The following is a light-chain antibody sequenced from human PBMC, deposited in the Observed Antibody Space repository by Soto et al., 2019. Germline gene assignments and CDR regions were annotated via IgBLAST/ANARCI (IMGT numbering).Light chain of an antibody. CDR1: QRITSSF. CDR2: GAS. Sequence: RSWLPGETATLSCRASQRITSSFLTWYQQKPGRALRLLIDGASTRATGIPDRFSGSGSGTDFTLTISRLEPEDVAVYYCQQYEAVVTFGQGTKVDIK. V-gene: IGKV3-20*01. CDR3: QQYEAVVT. J-gene: IGKJ1*01.